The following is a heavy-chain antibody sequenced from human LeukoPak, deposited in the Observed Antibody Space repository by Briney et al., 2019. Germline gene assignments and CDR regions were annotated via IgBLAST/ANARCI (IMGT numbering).Heavy chain of an antibody. CDR3: VRHTTSGWYQVVY. V-gene: IGHV4-59*08. Sequence: ETLSLTCTVSGGSISNYFWSWIRQPPGKGLEWIGFITYSGTTDHNPSLRSRVTISVDASKNQFSLKLTSVTAADTAVYYCVRHTTSGWYQVVYWGQGTLVTVSS. CDR2: ITYSGTT. CDR1: GGSISNYF. D-gene: IGHD6-19*01. J-gene: IGHJ4*02.